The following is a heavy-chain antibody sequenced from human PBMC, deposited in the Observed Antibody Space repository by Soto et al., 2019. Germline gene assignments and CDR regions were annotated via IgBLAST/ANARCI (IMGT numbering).Heavy chain of an antibody. V-gene: IGHV4-34*01. J-gene: IGHJ4*02. CDR1: GGSFSGYY. Sequence: SETLSLTCAVYGGSFSGYYWSWIRQPPGKGLEWIGEINHSGSTNYNPSLKSRVTISVDTSKNQFSLKLSSVTAADTAVYYCAAERYDYIWGSYRHVPFGYWGQGTLVTVSS. CDR2: INHSGST. CDR3: AAERYDYIWGSYRHVPFGY. D-gene: IGHD3-16*02.